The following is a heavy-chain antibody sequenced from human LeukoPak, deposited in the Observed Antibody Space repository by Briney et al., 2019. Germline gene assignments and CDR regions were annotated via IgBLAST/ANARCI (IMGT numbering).Heavy chain of an antibody. V-gene: IGHV4-39*07. CDR3: ARDPGGDEGIDY. CDR1: GGSISSSSYY. Sequence: TSETLSLTCTVSGGSISSSSYYWGWIRQPPGKGLEWIGSIYYSGSTNYNPSLKSRVTISVDTSKNQFSLKLSSVTAADTAVYYCARDPGGDEGIDYWGQGTLVTVSS. J-gene: IGHJ4*02. D-gene: IGHD2-21*01. CDR2: IYYSGST.